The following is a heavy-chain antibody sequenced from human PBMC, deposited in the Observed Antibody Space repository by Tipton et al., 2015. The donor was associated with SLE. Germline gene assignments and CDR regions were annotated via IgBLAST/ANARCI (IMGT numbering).Heavy chain of an antibody. CDR1: GGSFSGYY. CDR3: ARDRVTTQSV. D-gene: IGHD4-17*01. J-gene: IGHJ4*02. CDR2: IYYSGST. Sequence: TLSLTCAVYGGSFSGYYWSWIRQPPGKGLEWIGYIYYSGSTYYNPSLKSRVTISVDMSKNQFSLKLRSVTAADTAVYYCARDRVTTQSVWGQGTLVTVSS. V-gene: IGHV4-34*09.